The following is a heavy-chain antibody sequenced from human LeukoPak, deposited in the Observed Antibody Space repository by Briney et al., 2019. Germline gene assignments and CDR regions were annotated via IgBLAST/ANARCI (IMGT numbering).Heavy chain of an antibody. CDR1: GGSISSSSYY. V-gene: IGHV4-61*05. D-gene: IGHD6-13*01. Sequence: PSETLSLTCTVSGGSISSSSYYWGWIRQPPGKGLEWIGYIYYSGSTNYNPSLKSRVTISVDTSKYQFSLKVSSVTAADTAVYYCARGGVAAAGYYHYYYMDVWGKGTTVTISS. J-gene: IGHJ6*03. CDR3: ARGGVAAAGYYHYYYMDV. CDR2: IYYSGST.